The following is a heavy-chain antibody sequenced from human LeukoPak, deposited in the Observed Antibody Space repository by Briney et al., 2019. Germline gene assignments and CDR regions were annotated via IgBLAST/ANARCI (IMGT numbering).Heavy chain of an antibody. CDR1: RFTFSSYW. V-gene: IGHV3-7*03. Sequence: GGSLRLSCAASRFTFSSYWMSWVRQAPGKGLEWVANIKQDGSERYYVDSVKGRFTISRDNAKNSLYLQMNSLRAEDTAVYYCARVSPVVIVVEVAGTGSYFDYWGQGTLVTVSS. CDR2: IKQDGSER. D-gene: IGHD6-19*01. CDR3: ARVSPVVIVVEVAGTGSYFDY. J-gene: IGHJ4*02.